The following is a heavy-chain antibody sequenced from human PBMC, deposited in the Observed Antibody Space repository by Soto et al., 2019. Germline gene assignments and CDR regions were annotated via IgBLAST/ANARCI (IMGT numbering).Heavy chain of an antibody. CDR3: AREKATRTILDY. CDR1: GFTFSSYA. Sequence: GASLRLSCGTSGFTFSSYAMHWVRQAPGKGLEWVAVISYDGSNKYYADSVKGRFAISRDNSKNTLYLQMNSLRAEDTAVYYCAREKATRTILDYWGQGT. V-gene: IGHV3-30*09. J-gene: IGHJ4*02. CDR2: ISYDGSNK. D-gene: IGHD3-3*01.